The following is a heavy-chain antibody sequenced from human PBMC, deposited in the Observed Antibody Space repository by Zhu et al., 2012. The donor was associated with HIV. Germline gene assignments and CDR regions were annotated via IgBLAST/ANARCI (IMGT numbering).Heavy chain of an antibody. CDR3: ARGRDAGLAAGWFDP. V-gene: IGHV4-39*07. D-gene: IGHD6-13*01. J-gene: IGHJ5*02. CDR2: IYYSGST. Sequence: QVQLQESGPGLVKPSETLSPTCIVSGGSISSSSYYWGWIRQPPGKGLEWIGSIYYSGSTYYNPSLKSRVTISVHMSKNQFSLKLSSVTAADTAVYYCARGRDAGLAAGWFDPWGQGTLVTVSS. CDR1: GGSISSSSYY.